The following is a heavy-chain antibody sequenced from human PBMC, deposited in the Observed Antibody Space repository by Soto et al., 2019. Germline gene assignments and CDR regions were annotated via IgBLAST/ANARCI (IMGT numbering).Heavy chain of an antibody. CDR1: GYSISSGYY. V-gene: IGHV4-38-2*02. CDR3: ARDAYSSTLSDFDY. D-gene: IGHD6-6*01. Sequence: ETLSLTCAVSGYSISSGYYWAWIRQPPGKGLEWIGSAHHRGIIYNNPSLKSRVTISVDTSKNQLSLKMSSVTAADTAVYYCARDAYSSTLSDFDYWGQGILVTVSS. CDR2: AHHRGII. J-gene: IGHJ4*02.